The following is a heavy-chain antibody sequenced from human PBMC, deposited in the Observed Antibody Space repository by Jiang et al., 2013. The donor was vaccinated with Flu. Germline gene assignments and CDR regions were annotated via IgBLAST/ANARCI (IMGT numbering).Heavy chain of an antibody. CDR3: AHRRRGYGAINWFDP. D-gene: IGHD4-17*01. CDR1: GFSLSTRGVA. J-gene: IGHJ5*02. CDR2: IYWDDEI. Sequence: KPTQTLTLTCTFSGFSLSTRGVAVGWIRQPPGKALEWLALIYWDDEIHYSPSLKSRLTITKDTSKNQVVLTMTNMDPVDTATYYCAHRRRGYGAINWFDPWGQGTLVTVSS. V-gene: IGHV2-5*02.